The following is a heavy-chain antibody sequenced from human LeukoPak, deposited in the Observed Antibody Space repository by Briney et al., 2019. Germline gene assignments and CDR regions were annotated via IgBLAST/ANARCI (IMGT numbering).Heavy chain of an antibody. J-gene: IGHJ4*02. Sequence: PGGSLRLSCAASGFTFSNFEMNWVRQIPGKGLEWFSFITRSSRIIYYADSVKGRFTISRDNANNSLHLQMNSLRVEDTGIYFCARGSTFGGVISDFWGQGTLVTVSS. V-gene: IGHV3-48*03. CDR2: ITRSSRII. CDR1: GFTFSNFE. D-gene: IGHD3-16*02. CDR3: ARGSTFGGVISDF.